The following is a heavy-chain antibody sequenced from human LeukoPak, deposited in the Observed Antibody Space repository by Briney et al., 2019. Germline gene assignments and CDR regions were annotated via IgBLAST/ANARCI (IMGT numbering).Heavy chain of an antibody. J-gene: IGHJ4*02. V-gene: IGHV3-30*04. Sequence: PGGSLRLSCAASGFTFSSYAMHWVRQAPGKGLEWVAVISYDGSNKYYADSVKGRFTISRDNSKNTLYLQMNSLRAEDTAVYYCAREGYSYGVPGPFDYWGQGTLVTVSS. CDR2: ISYDGSNK. CDR1: GFTFSSYA. D-gene: IGHD5-18*01. CDR3: AREGYSYGVPGPFDY.